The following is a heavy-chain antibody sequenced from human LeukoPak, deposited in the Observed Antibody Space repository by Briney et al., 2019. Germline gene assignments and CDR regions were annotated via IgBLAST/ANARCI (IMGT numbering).Heavy chain of an antibody. Sequence: GGSLRLSCAASGCTFSTYAMTWVRQAPGKGLEWVSVISGSGGFTYYADSVKGRFTISRDNSKNTLYLQMHSLRAEDTAVYYCGARPGEVAVPYDYWGQGTLVTVSS. CDR3: GARPGEVAVPYDY. D-gene: IGHD2-15*01. CDR2: ISGSGGFT. J-gene: IGHJ4*02. CDR1: GCTFSTYA. V-gene: IGHV3-23*01.